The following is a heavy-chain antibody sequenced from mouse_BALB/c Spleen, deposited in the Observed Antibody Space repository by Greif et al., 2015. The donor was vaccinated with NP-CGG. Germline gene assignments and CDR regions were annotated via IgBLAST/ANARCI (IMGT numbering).Heavy chain of an antibody. V-gene: IGHV3-8*02. D-gene: IGHD2-1*01. Sequence: VQLKESGPSLVKPSQTLSLTCSVTGDSITSGYWNWIRKFPGNKLEYMGYISYSGSTYYNPSLKSRISITRDTSKNXYYLQLNSVTTEDTATYYCARFKDDGNLAWFAYWGQGTLVTVSA. CDR2: ISYSGST. CDR1: GDSITSGY. CDR3: ARFKDDGNLAWFAY. J-gene: IGHJ3*01.